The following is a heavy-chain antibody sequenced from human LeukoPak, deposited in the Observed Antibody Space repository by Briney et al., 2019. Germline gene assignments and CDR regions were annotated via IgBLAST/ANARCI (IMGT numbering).Heavy chain of an antibody. J-gene: IGHJ4*02. CDR1: GYTFSSYA. CDR2: ISAYNGNT. D-gene: IGHD6-19*01. V-gene: IGHV1-18*01. CDR3: ARGKWGYSSGWYTFYFDY. Sequence: ASVKVSCKASGYTFSSYAISWVRQAPGQGLEWMGWISAYNGNTNYAQKLQGRVTMTRNTSISTAYMELSSLRSEDTAVYYCARGKWGYSSGWYTFYFDYWGQGTLVTVSS.